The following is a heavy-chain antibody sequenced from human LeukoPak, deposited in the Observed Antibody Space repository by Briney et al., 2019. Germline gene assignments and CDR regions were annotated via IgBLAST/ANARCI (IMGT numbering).Heavy chain of an antibody. Sequence: SETLSLTCTVSGGSISSSSYYWGWIRQPPGKGLEWIGSIYYSGSTYYNPSLKSRVTISVDTSKNQFSLKLSSVTAADTAVYYCARQSITMVRGVNRGQGTLVTVSS. D-gene: IGHD3-10*01. CDR3: ARQSITMVRGVN. CDR1: GGSISSSSYY. J-gene: IGHJ4*02. CDR2: IYYSGST. V-gene: IGHV4-39*01.